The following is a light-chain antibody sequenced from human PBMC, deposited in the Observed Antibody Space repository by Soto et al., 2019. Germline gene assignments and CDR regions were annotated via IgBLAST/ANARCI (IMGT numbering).Light chain of an antibody. CDR1: QSLSSSS. J-gene: IGKJ1*01. V-gene: IGKV3-20*01. CDR2: GAS. CDR3: QQYDSSPRT. Sequence: EIVLTQSPATLSLSPGERSTLSFSSSQSLSSSSLAWYQQKPGQAPRLLISGASSRAADIPDRFSGSGSGTDFTLTINRLEPEDFAVYYCQQYDSSPRTFGQGTKVDIK.